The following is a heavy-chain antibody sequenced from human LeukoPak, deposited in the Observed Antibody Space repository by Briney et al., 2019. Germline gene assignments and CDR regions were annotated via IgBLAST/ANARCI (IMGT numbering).Heavy chain of an antibody. J-gene: IGHJ4*02. CDR3: ARQSLQWLVPY. D-gene: IGHD6-19*01. V-gene: IGHV4-39*01. CDR2: IYYSGST. CDR1: GGSISSGSYY. Sequence: PSETLSLTCTVSGGSISSGSYYWGWIRQPPGKGLEWIGSIYYSGSTYYNPSLKSRVTISVDTSKNQFSLKLSSVTAADTAVYYCARQSLQWLVPYWGQGTLVTVSS.